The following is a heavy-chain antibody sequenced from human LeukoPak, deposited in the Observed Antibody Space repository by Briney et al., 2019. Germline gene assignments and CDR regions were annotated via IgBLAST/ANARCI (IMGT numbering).Heavy chain of an antibody. CDR2: ISGYNGNT. CDR3: ARDEFYGSASTGDDGFDM. J-gene: IGHJ3*02. D-gene: IGHD3-10*01. CDR1: GYTFIGYG. V-gene: IGHV1-18*01. Sequence: ASVKVSCKASGYTFIGYGITWVRQAPGQGLEWMGRISGYNGNTKYVKKFQGRVTMTRDTSTNTAYMELRSLRYDDTGVYYCARDEFYGSASTGDDGFDMWGQGTMVTVS.